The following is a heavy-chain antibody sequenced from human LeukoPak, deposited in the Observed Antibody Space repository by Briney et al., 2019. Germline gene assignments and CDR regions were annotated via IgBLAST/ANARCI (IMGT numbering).Heavy chain of an antibody. CDR3: AKDGESTSGGFPARFQH. CDR1: GFTFSSYS. CDR2: ISSSSSYI. V-gene: IGHV3-21*04. D-gene: IGHD2-2*01. Sequence: PGGSLRLSCAASGFTFSSYSMNWVRQAPGKGLEWVSSISSSSSYIYYADSVKGRFTISRDNAKNSLYLQMNSLRAEDTALYYCAKDGESTSGGFPARFQHWGQGTLVTVSS. J-gene: IGHJ1*01.